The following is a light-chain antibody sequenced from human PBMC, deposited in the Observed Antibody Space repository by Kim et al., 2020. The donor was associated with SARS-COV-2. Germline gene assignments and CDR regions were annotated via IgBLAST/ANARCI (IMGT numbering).Light chain of an antibody. CDR2: EAS. CDR3: QQYNTYPYT. J-gene: IGKJ2*01. Sequence: SGSVGDRVTITCRASQSISTWLAWFQQKPGKAPKLLIFEASSLESGVPSRFSGSASGTAFTLTISSLQPDDFATYYCQQYNTYPYTFGQGTKLEI. V-gene: IGKV1-5*03. CDR1: QSISTW.